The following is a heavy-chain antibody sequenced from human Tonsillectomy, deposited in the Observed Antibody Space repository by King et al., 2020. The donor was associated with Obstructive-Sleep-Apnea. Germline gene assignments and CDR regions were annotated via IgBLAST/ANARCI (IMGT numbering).Heavy chain of an antibody. CDR2: IKEDGSEK. CDR3: ARGNAEKYDTSGYDY. CDR1: GFTFSRYF. J-gene: IGHJ4*02. D-gene: IGHD3-22*01. Sequence: VQLVESGGGLVQPGGSLRLSCAASGFTFSRYFMSWVRQAPGKGLEWVANIKEDGSEKPYVDSVKGRFTISSDNAKKSVYLQMDSLRAEDTAVYYCARGNAEKYDTSGYDYWGQGTLVVVSS. V-gene: IGHV3-7*03.